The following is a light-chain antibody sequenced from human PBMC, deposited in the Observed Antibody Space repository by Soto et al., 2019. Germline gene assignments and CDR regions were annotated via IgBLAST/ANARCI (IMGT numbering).Light chain of an antibody. CDR1: SSNIGSHT. J-gene: IGLJ2*01. V-gene: IGLV1-44*01. Sequence: QSVLTQPPSASGTHGQRITISCSGSSSNIGSHTVNWHQQVPGTAPKLLIYSNNERPSGVPDRFSGSKSGTSASLAISGLQSGDEADYYCAAWDDSLNGVIFGGGTKFTVL. CDR3: AAWDDSLNGVI. CDR2: SNN.